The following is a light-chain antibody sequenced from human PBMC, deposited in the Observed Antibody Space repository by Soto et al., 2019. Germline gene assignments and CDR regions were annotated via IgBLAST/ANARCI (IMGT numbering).Light chain of an antibody. CDR3: SSYSDRSPCV. CDR1: NSDVGGYNY. CDR2: EVS. J-gene: IGLJ1*01. Sequence: QSMLTQPAPVSGSPGQSITISCTGTNSDVGGYNYVTWYQQHRGKAPKLIIYEVSNRPSGVSNRFSGSKSGNTASLTISGLQAADEADYYCSSYSDRSPCVFGTGTKVTVL. V-gene: IGLV2-14*01.